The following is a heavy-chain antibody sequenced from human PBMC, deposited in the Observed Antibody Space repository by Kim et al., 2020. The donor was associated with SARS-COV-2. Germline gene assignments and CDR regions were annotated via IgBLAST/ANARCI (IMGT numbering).Heavy chain of an antibody. D-gene: IGHD3-22*01. CDR1: GGSISSYY. Sequence: SETLSLTCTVSGGSISSYYWSWIRQPPGKGLEWIGYIYYSGSTNYNPSLKSRVTISVDTSKNQFSLKLSSVTAADTAVYYCARGQWLFAFDPWGQGTLVTVSS. V-gene: IGHV4-59*01. CDR2: IYYSGST. J-gene: IGHJ5*02. CDR3: ARGQWLFAFDP.